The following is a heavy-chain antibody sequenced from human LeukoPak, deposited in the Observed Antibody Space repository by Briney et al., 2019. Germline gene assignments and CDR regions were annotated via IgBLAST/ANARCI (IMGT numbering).Heavy chain of an antibody. CDR2: IYYSGSA. CDR1: GVSIRSYY. J-gene: IGHJ4*02. Sequence: SETLSLTCTISGVSIRSYYWGWIRQPPGKGLEWIGYIYYSGSAYYSPSLKSRVTISADTSKNQFSPKLSSVTAADTALYYCARRDSSGTRYFDSWGQGTLVTVSS. D-gene: IGHD3-22*01. V-gene: IGHV4-59*08. CDR3: ARRDSSGTRYFDS.